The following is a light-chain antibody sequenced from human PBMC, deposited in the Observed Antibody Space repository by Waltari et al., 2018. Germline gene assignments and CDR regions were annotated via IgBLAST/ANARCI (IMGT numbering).Light chain of an antibody. Sequence: EIVLTQSPATLSLSPGERATLACRASHSVDWYLAWYQQRPGQPPRLLIYDTSNRAPGIPARFSGSGSDTDFTRTISSLEPEDFAVYYCQQRRSWPLTFGGGTKVEIE. CDR3: QQRRSWPLT. V-gene: IGKV3-11*01. CDR1: HSVDWY. CDR2: DTS. J-gene: IGKJ4*01.